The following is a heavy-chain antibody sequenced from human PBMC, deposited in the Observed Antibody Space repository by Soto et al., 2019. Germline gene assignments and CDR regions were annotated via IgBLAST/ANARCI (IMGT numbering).Heavy chain of an antibody. J-gene: IGHJ4*02. V-gene: IGHV3-23*01. CDR1: GFTFSSYA. CDR3: AKVFYYYDSSGYYYFDY. CDR2: ISGSGSTI. Sequence: GGSLRLSCAASGFTFSSYAVSWVRQAPGKGPEWISSISGSGSTIYYADSVKGRFTISRDNFKNTLYLQMSSLRAEDTAVYYCAKVFYYYDSSGYYYFDYWGQGTLVTVSS. D-gene: IGHD3-22*01.